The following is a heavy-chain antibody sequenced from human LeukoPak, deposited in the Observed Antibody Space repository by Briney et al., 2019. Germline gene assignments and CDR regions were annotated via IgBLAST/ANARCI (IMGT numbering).Heavy chain of an antibody. J-gene: IGHJ2*01. CDR3: ARTYSSSGLGYFDL. CDR1: GGSISSGGYY. Sequence: SETLSLTCTVSGGSISSGGYYWSWTRQQPGKGLEWIGYIYYSGSTNYSPSLKSRLTISVDTSKNQFSLKLSSVTAADTAVYYCARTYSSSGLGYFDLWGRGTLVTVSS. D-gene: IGHD6-13*01. V-gene: IGHV4-61*08. CDR2: IYYSGST.